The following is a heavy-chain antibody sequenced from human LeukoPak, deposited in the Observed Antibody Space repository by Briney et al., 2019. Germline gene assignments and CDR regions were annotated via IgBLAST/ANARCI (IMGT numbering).Heavy chain of an antibody. V-gene: IGHV3-21*01. D-gene: IGHD1-26*01. Sequence: PGGSLRLSCAASGFTFSSYSMNWVCQAPGKGLEWVSSISSSSSYIYYADSVKGRFTISRDNAKNSLYLQMNSLRAEDTAVYYCARDQRWELPAGYYYGMDVWGQGTTVTVSS. CDR3: ARDQRWELPAGYYYGMDV. CDR2: ISSSSSYI. J-gene: IGHJ6*02. CDR1: GFTFSSYS.